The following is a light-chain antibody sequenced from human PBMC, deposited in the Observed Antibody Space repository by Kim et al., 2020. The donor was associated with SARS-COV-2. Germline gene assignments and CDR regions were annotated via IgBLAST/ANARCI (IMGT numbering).Light chain of an antibody. J-gene: IGKJ5*01. CDR2: DSS. CDR3: QQRKYWPPMT. CDR1: QNINIY. V-gene: IGKV3-11*01. Sequence: ETVLTQSPATLSLSPGERATLSCRASQNINIYLAWYQQKPGQAPRLLIYDSSNRATGIPARFSGSGSGTDFTLTISSLEPEDFAIYYCQQRKYWPPMTFGQGTRLEIK.